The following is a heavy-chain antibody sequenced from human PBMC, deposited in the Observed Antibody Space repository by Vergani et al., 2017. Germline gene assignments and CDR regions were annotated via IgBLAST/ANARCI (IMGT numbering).Heavy chain of an antibody. CDR1: GFTFSSYS. V-gene: IGHV3-21*01. Sequence: EVQLVESGGGLVKPGGSLRLSCAASGFTFSSYSMNWVRQAPGKGLEWVSSISSSSSYIYYADSVKGRFTISRDNAKNSLYLQMNSLRAEDTAVYYCARAHYDFWSGYYEYYYYXMDVWGKGTTVTVSS. D-gene: IGHD3-3*01. CDR3: ARAHYDFWSGYYEYYYYXMDV. CDR2: ISSSSSYI. J-gene: IGHJ6*03.